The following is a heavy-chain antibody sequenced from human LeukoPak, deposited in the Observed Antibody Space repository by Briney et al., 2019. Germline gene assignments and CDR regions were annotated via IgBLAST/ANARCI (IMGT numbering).Heavy chain of an antibody. CDR3: ARDRKDAFDI. Sequence: GGSLRLSCAASGFTFSSYAMHWVRQAPGKGLEWVAVISYDGSNKYYADSVKGRFTISRDNSKNTLYLQMNSLRAEDTAVYYCARDRKDAFDIWGQGTMVTVSS. CDR1: GFTFSSYA. V-gene: IGHV3-30-3*01. J-gene: IGHJ3*02. CDR2: ISYDGSNK.